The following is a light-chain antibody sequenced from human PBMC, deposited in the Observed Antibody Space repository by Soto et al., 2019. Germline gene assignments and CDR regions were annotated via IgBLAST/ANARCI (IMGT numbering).Light chain of an antibody. V-gene: IGKV1-27*01. J-gene: IGKJ1*01. CDR3: QKYNSAPWT. CDR1: QGISNY. Sequence: DIQMTQSPSSLSASVGDRVTISCRASQGISNYLAWYQQKPGKVPKLLIYAAATLQLGVPSRFTGSGSATEFTLTITSLQPEDAATYYWQKYNSAPWTFGKGNKVEIK. CDR2: AAA.